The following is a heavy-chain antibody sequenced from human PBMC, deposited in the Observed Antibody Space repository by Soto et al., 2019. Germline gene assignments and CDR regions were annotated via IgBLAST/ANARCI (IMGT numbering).Heavy chain of an antibody. V-gene: IGHV4-30-2*01. CDR2: IYHSGST. CDR1: GGSISSGGYS. D-gene: IGHD6-6*01. J-gene: IGHJ5*02. CDR3: AKDLTRQLAYWLDP. Sequence: KASETLSLTCAVSGGSISSGGYSWSWIRQPPGKGLEWIGYIYHSGSTYYNPSLKSRVTISVDRSKNQFSLKLSSVTAADTAVYYCAKDLTRQLAYWLDPWGQGTQVTVSS.